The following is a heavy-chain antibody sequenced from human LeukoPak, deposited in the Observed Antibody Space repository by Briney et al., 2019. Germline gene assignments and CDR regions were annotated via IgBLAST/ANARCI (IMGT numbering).Heavy chain of an antibody. Sequence: SETLSLTCTVSGGSISSSSYYWGWIRQPPGKALVWIGYIFYSGSTNYNPSLESRVTMSVDTSKNQFSLKLRSVTAADTAVYYCARPGVGSGRYGAFDIWGQGTLVIVSS. CDR3: ARPGVGSGRYGAFDI. V-gene: IGHV4-61*05. J-gene: IGHJ3*02. D-gene: IGHD5-18*01. CDR1: GGSISSSSYY. CDR2: IFYSGST.